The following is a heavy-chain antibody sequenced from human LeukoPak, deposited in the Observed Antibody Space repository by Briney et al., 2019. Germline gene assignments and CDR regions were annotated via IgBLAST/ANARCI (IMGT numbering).Heavy chain of an antibody. CDR2: ISYDGSNK. D-gene: IGHD5-12*01. CDR3: ARDQLAYSGYDTLFDY. J-gene: IGHJ4*02. V-gene: IGHV3-30*04. Sequence: GGSLRLSCAASGFTFNSYAIHWVRQAPGKGLEWVAVISYDGSNKYYADSVKGRFTISRDNSKNTLYLQLNSLRPEDTAVYYCARDQLAYSGYDTLFDYWGQGTLVTVSS. CDR1: GFTFNSYA.